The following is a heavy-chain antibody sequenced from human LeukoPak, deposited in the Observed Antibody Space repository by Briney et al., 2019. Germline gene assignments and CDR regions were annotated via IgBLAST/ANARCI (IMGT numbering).Heavy chain of an antibody. D-gene: IGHD5-24*01. CDR1: GGSISNYY. CDR2: IYYAGST. CDR3: ARVRGGTYNHYFDY. J-gene: IGHJ4*02. Sequence: PSETLSLTCTVSGGSISNYYWSWIRQPAGKGLEWIGYIYYAGSTNYNPSLKSRITISVDTSKNQLSLKLTSVTAADTAVYYCARVRGGTYNHYFDYWGQGTLVTVSS. V-gene: IGHV4-59*01.